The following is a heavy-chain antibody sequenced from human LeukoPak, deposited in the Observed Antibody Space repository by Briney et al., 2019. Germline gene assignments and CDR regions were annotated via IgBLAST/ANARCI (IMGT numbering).Heavy chain of an antibody. CDR1: GYTFTSYG. Sequence: ASVTVSCTASGYTFTSYGISWVRQAPGQGLEWMGWISAYNGNTNCAQKLQGRVTMTTDTSTSTAYMELRSLRSDDTAVYYCARVDGYGSSWYGSYMDVWGKGTTVTVSS. CDR2: ISAYNGNT. CDR3: ARVDGYGSSWYGSYMDV. D-gene: IGHD6-13*01. J-gene: IGHJ6*03. V-gene: IGHV1-18*01.